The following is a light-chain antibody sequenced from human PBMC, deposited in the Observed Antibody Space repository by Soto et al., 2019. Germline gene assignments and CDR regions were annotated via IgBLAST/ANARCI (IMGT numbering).Light chain of an antibody. J-gene: IGLJ1*01. CDR3: AAWDDTVRSYV. CDR2: RDN. V-gene: IGLV1-47*01. CDR1: ISKIGTNY. Sequence: QSVLTQPPSVSGTPGQRATSSVSGGISKIGTNYVNWFQQLPGTPPKVLRNRDNQRPSGVPDRFSGSKSGTSASLAISGLQSEDEAEYYCAAWDDTVRSYVFGTGTKLTVL.